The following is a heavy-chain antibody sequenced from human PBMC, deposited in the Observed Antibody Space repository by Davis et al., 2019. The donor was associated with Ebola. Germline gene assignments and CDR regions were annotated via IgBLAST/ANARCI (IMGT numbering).Heavy chain of an antibody. V-gene: IGHV7-4-1*02. Sequence: ASVKVSCKASGYSFTSYAMHWVRQTPGQGLEWMGWINTNTGHPMYAQGFTGRFVFSLDTSVSTAYLQISSLKAEDTAVYYCAKHGSGWYFDWGQGTLVTVSS. D-gene: IGHD6-19*01. CDR2: INTNTGHP. CDR3: AKHGSGWYFD. J-gene: IGHJ4*02. CDR1: GYSFTSYA.